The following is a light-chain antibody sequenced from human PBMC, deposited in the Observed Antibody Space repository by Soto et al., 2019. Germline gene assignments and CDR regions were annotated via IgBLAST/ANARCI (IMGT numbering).Light chain of an antibody. Sequence: FMLTQSPATLSLSTGERATLSCSASQSLSTYLAWYQQKPGQAPRLLIYDASNRATGIPARVNGSGTGTNVTSNISCLEPADYAVYDCQQSNNWPLGFTFGPGPIGESK. J-gene: IGKJ3*01. V-gene: IGKV3-11*01. CDR1: QSLSTY. CDR2: DAS. CDR3: QQSNNWPLGFT.